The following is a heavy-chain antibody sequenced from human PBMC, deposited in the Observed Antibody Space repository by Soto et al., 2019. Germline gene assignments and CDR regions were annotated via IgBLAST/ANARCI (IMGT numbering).Heavy chain of an antibody. CDR3: AREYYYDSSGYYFFDY. D-gene: IGHD3-22*01. J-gene: IGHJ4*02. Sequence: SETLSLTCTVSGGSISSGDYYWSWIRQPPGKGLEWIGYIYYSGSTYYNPSLKSRVTISVDTSKNQFSLKLSSVTAADMAVYYCAREYYYDSSGYYFFDYWSQGTLVTVSS. CDR2: IYYSGST. CDR1: GGSISSGDYY. V-gene: IGHV4-30-4*01.